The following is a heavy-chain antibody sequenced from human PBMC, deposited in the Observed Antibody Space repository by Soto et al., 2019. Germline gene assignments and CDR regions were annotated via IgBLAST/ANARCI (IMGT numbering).Heavy chain of an antibody. CDR3: TRSGRYCSGGSCYTPNYYYYYYMDV. V-gene: IGHV3-49*03. CDR2: IRSKAYGGTT. D-gene: IGHD2-15*01. Sequence: EVQLVESGGGLVQPGRSLRLSCTASGFTFGDYAMSWFRQAPGKGLEWVGFIRSKAYGGTTEYAASVKGRFTISRDDSKSSAYLQMNSLKTEDTAVYYCTRSGRYCSGGSCYTPNYYYYYYMDVWGKGTTVTVSS. J-gene: IGHJ6*03. CDR1: GFTFGDYA.